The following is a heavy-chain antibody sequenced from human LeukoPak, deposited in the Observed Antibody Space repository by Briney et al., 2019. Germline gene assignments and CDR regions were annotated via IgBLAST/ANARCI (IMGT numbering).Heavy chain of an antibody. CDR3: ARLGRDGYKGDY. CDR1: GGTFSSYA. CDR2: IIPIFGTA. Sequence: SVKVSCKASGGTFSSYAISWVRQAPGQGLEWMGGIIPIFGTANYAQKFQGRVTITADESTSTAYMELSSLRSEDTAVYYCARLGRDGYKGDYWGQGNLATVSS. D-gene: IGHD5-24*01. V-gene: IGHV1-69*13. J-gene: IGHJ4*02.